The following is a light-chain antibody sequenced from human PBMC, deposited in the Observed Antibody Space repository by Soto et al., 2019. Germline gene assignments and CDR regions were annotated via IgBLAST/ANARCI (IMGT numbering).Light chain of an antibody. CDR2: DAS. CDR1: QGVSSY. J-gene: IGKJ4*01. CDR3: QQRSNGLT. Sequence: EIVLTQSPATLSLSPGERATLSCRASQGVSSYLAWYQHKPGQAPRLLIYDASNRATGIPARFSGSGSGTDFTLTIRSLEPEDFAVYYCQQRSNGLTFGGGTKVEIK. V-gene: IGKV3-11*01.